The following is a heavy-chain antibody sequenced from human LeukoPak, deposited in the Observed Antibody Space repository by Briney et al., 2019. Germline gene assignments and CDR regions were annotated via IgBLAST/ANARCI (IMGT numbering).Heavy chain of an antibody. CDR2: ISGSGGST. Sequence: GGSLRLSCAASGFTFSNYAMSWVRQAPGKGLEWVSAISGSGGSTYYADSVKGRFTISRDNSKNTLYLQMNSPRAEDTAIYYCAKVKGYCTGGSCSPLFDYWGQGTLVTVSS. CDR3: AKVKGYCTGGSCSPLFDY. D-gene: IGHD2-15*01. J-gene: IGHJ4*02. CDR1: GFTFSNYA. V-gene: IGHV3-23*01.